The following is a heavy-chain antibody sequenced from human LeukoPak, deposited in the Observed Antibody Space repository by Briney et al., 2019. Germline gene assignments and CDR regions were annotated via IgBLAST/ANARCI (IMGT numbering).Heavy chain of an antibody. CDR2: ISGSGGST. D-gene: IGHD2-2*01. CDR3: AKVACRSTSCPTPFDY. Sequence: PGGSLRLSCAASGFTFSSYAMSWVRQAPGKGLEWVSAISGSGGSTYYADSVKGRFTISRDNSKNTLYLQMNSLRDEDTAVYYCAKVACRSTSCPTPFDYWGQGTLVTVSS. J-gene: IGHJ4*02. CDR1: GFTFSSYA. V-gene: IGHV3-23*01.